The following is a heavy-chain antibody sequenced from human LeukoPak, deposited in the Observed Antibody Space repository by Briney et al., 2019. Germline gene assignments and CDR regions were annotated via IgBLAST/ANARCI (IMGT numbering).Heavy chain of an antibody. CDR3: ARDPHYYDSSGYYRPL. J-gene: IGHJ4*02. V-gene: IGHV4-4*07. CDR1: GGSFSGYY. D-gene: IGHD3-22*01. Sequence: SETLSLTCAVYGGSFSGYYWSWIRQPAGKGLEWIGRIYTSGSTNYNPSLKSRVTMSVDTSKNQFSLKLSSVTAADTAVYYCARDPHYYDSSGYYRPLWGQGTLVTVSS. CDR2: IYTSGST.